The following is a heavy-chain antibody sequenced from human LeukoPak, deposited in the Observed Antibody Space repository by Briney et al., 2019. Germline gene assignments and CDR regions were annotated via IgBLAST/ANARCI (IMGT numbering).Heavy chain of an antibody. J-gene: IGHJ5*02. CDR2: ISAYNGNT. CDR1: GYTFTSYG. Sequence: ASVKVSCKASGYTFTSYGISWVRQAPGQGLEWMGWISAYNGNTNFAQNLQGRVTMTTDISTGKAYMELRSLRSDDTAVYYCARGGGHKYFGELHSWFDPWGQGTLVTVSS. V-gene: IGHV1-18*01. D-gene: IGHD3-10*01. CDR3: ARGGGHKYFGELHSWFDP.